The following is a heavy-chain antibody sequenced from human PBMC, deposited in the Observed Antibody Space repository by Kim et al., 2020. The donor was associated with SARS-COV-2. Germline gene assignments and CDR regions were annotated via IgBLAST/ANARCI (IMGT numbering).Heavy chain of an antibody. V-gene: IGHV3-64*01. J-gene: IGHJ4*02. CDR2: ISSNGGST. CDR3: ARDRSSYSSYYDRLGLLDY. D-gene: IGHD3-22*01. CDR1: GFTFSSYA. Sequence: GGSLRLSCAASGFTFSSYAMHWVRQAPGKGLEYVSAISSNGGSTYYANSVKGRFTISRDNSKNTLYLQMGSLRAEDMAVYYCARDRSSYSSYYDRLGLLDYWGQGTLVTVSS.